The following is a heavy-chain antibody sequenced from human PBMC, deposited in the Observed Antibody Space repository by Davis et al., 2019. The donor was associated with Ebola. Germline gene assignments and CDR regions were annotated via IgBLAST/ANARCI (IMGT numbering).Heavy chain of an antibody. J-gene: IGHJ4*02. D-gene: IGHD3-10*01. Sequence: ASVKVPCKASGYTFTSYALHWVRQAPGQMLEWMGWSNAGNGNTKYSQEFQGRVTMTRDTSISTAYMELSRLRSDDTAMYYCARESYGHPLDYWGQGTLVTVSS. CDR1: GYTFTSYA. CDR2: SNAGNGNT. V-gene: IGHV1-3*02. CDR3: ARESYGHPLDY.